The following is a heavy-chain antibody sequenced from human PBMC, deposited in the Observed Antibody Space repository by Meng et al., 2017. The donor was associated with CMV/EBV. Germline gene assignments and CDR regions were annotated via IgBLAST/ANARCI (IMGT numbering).Heavy chain of an antibody. CDR1: GFTFSDYY. CDR3: ARDSGYDYMSYYFDY. V-gene: IGHV3-11*04. D-gene: IGHD5-12*01. J-gene: IGHJ4*02. Sequence: GESLKISCAASGFTFSDYYMSWIRQAPGKGLEWVSYISSSGSTIYYADSVKGRFTISRDNAKNSLYLQMNSLRAEDTAVYYCARDSGYDYMSYYFDYWGQCTLVPVSS. CDR2: ISSSGSTI.